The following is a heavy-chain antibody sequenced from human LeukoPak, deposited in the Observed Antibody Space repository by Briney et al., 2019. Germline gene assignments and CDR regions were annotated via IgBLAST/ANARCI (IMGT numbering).Heavy chain of an antibody. J-gene: IGHJ5*02. CDR2: INPNSGGI. V-gene: IGHV1-2*02. CDR3: AILGERAIGWFDP. CDR1: GYTFNEYN. D-gene: IGHD1-26*01. Sequence: ASVKVSCRASGYTFNEYNMHWVRQAPGQGLEWMGSINPNSGGIKYAQKFQGRVTMTRDTSISTAYMELSRLRSDDTAIYYCAILGERAIGWFDPWGQGTLVTVSS.